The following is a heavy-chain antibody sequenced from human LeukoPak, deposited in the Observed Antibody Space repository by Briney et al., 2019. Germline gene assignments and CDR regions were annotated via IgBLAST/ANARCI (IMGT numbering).Heavy chain of an antibody. CDR3: ARLRYGGYSDY. CDR1: GGSISSGGYY. V-gene: IGHV4-61*02. D-gene: IGHD3-22*01. Sequence: SQTLSLTCTVSGGSISSGGYYWSWVRPPPREGLGWIGRIYTSGSTNYNPSLKSRVTISVDTSKNQFSLKLSSVTAADTAVYYCARLRYGGYSDYWGQGTLVTVSS. CDR2: IYTSGST. J-gene: IGHJ4*02.